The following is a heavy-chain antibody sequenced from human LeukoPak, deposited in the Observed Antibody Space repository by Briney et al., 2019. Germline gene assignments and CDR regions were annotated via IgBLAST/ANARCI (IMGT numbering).Heavy chain of an antibody. CDR1: GGSISGYY. CDR3: ARHLYSGYDRVFDY. V-gene: IGHV4-59*08. Sequence: SETLSLTGTVSGGSISGYYWIWIRQPPGKGLEWIGYVYYNGITNCNPSLKSRVTISVDTSKSQFSLKLSSVTAADTAVYFCARHLYSGYDRVFDYWGQGSLVTVSS. D-gene: IGHD5-12*01. J-gene: IGHJ4*02. CDR2: VYYNGIT.